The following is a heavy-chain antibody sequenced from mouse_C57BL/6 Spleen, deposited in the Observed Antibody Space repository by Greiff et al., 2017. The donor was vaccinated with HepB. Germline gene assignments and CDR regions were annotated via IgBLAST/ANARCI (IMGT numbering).Heavy chain of an antibody. CDR3: ARQGDDGYYVAWFAY. Sequence: EVKLMESGGDLVKPGGSLKLSCAASGFTFSSYGMSWVRQTPDKRLEWVATISSGGSYTYYPDSVKGRFTISRDNAKNTLYLQMSSLKSEDTAMYYCARQGDDGYYVAWFAYWGQGTLVTVSA. CDR2: ISSGGSYT. CDR1: GFTFSSYG. J-gene: IGHJ3*01. D-gene: IGHD2-3*01. V-gene: IGHV5-6*01.